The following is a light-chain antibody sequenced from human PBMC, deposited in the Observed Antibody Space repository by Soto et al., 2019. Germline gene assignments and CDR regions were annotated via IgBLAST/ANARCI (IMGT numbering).Light chain of an antibody. CDR3: QQYDSLPPT. V-gene: IGKV1-33*01. CDR2: DAF. CDR1: QDIKNY. Sequence: DIQMTQSPYTLSASVGDRVTVTCRASQDIKNYLNWYQHKPGKAPKLLIYDAFKSDTGVPSRFSGSGSGTDFTFTISSLQPEDIATYFCQQYDSLPPTFGGGTRVDI. J-gene: IGKJ4*01.